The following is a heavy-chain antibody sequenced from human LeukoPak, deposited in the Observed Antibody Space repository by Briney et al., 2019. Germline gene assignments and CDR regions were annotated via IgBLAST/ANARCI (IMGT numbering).Heavy chain of an antibody. D-gene: IGHD6-13*01. J-gene: IGHJ4*02. V-gene: IGHV4-59*08. Sequence: PSETLSLTCTVFGGSISSYYWSWIRQPPGKGLKGFADIYYSGTTNYNPSLKSRVPTSFDTSKNQFSLKLSFVTAADTAVYYCVRVGHIAAAGTYDYWGQGTLVTVSS. CDR2: IYYSGTT. CDR3: VRVGHIAAAGTYDY. CDR1: GGSISSYY.